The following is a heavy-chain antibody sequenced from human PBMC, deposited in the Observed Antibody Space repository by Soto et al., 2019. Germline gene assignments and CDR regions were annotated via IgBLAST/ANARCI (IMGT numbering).Heavy chain of an antibody. V-gene: IGHV3-23*01. CDR1: GFTFSSYA. D-gene: IGHD3-22*01. CDR3: AKGGSYYYDSSGYYPDAFDI. Sequence: PGGSLRLSCAASGFTFSSYAMSWVRQAPGKGLEWVSAISGSGGSTYYADSVKGRFTISRDNSKNTPYLQMNSLRAEDTAVYYCAKGGSYYYDSSGYYPDAFDIWGQGTMVTVSS. J-gene: IGHJ3*02. CDR2: ISGSGGST.